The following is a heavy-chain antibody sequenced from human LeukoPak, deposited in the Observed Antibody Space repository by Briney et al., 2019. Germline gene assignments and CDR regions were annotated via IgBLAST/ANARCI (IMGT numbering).Heavy chain of an antibody. V-gene: IGHV3-7*05. Sequence: GGSLRLSCTTSGFTFGDYGVSWVRQAPGKGLEWVGNIKEDGSEKYYVDSVKGRFTISRDNAKNSLYLQMSSLRAEDTAVYYCARAPEGYTVVTVFDYWGQGTLVTVSS. D-gene: IGHD4-23*01. CDR2: IKEDGSEK. CDR1: GFTFGDYG. J-gene: IGHJ4*02. CDR3: ARAPEGYTVVTVFDY.